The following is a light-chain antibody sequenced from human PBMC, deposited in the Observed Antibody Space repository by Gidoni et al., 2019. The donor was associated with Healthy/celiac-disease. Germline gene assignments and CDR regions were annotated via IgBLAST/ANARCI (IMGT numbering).Light chain of an antibody. CDR3: SSYTSSSTLV. CDR2: EVS. Sequence: QSALPQPASVSGSPGQSITIPCTGTSSDVGGYNYVSWYQQHPGKAPKLLIYEVSNQPSGVSNRFAGSKSGNTASLTISGLQADDEADYYCSSYTSSSTLVFGGGTKLTVL. V-gene: IGLV2-14*01. CDR1: SSDVGGYNY. J-gene: IGLJ2*01.